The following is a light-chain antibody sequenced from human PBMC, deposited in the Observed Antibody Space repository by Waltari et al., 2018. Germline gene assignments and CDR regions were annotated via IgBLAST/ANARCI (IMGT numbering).Light chain of an antibody. CDR1: SSDVGGCSS. CDR2: DVS. J-gene: IGLJ2*01. Sequence: QSALTQPASVSGSPGQSITIPCPGSSSDVGGCSSVSWYQDRPGQAPKVIIYDVSNRPSGVSDRFSGSKSGNTASLTVSGLQADDEADYYCNSQSCNSVLVFGGGTKVTVL. CDR3: NSQSCNSVLV. V-gene: IGLV2-14*03.